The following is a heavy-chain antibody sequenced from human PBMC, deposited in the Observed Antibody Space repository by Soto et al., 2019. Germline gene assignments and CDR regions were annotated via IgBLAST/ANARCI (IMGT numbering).Heavy chain of an antibody. Sequence: GGSLRLSCAASGFTFSSYAMSWVRQAPGKGLEWVSAISGSGGSTYYADSVKGRFTISRDNSKNTLYLQMNSLRAEDTAVYYCAKDLGYSSGWQLDYWGQGTLVTVSS. CDR1: GFTFSSYA. J-gene: IGHJ4*02. CDR2: ISGSGGST. D-gene: IGHD6-19*01. V-gene: IGHV3-23*01. CDR3: AKDLGYSSGWQLDY.